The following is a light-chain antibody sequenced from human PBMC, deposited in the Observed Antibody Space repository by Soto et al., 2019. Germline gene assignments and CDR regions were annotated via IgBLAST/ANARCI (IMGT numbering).Light chain of an antibody. Sequence: DIQMTQSPSTLSASVGDRVTITCRASQSISSWLAWYQQKPGEAPKLLIYDASSLESGVPSRFSGSGSGTEFTLTVSSLQPDDFATYYCHQYHNFPRTFGQGTKVDIK. V-gene: IGKV1-5*01. J-gene: IGKJ1*01. CDR1: QSISSW. CDR3: HQYHNFPRT. CDR2: DAS.